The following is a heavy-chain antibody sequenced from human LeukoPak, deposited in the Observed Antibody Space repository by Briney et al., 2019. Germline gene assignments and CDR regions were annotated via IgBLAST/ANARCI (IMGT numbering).Heavy chain of an antibody. J-gene: IGHJ4*02. Sequence: ASVTVSFTPSVYTFTIYDINWVRQTTGQGREWMGWMNPNSGSTGYAQKFQGRVTITRNTSISTAYMELSGLRSEDTAVYYCARGRSTGYPYYFEYWGQGTLVTLSS. CDR1: VYTFTIYD. D-gene: IGHD5-12*01. V-gene: IGHV1-8*03. CDR2: MNPNSGST. CDR3: ARGRSTGYPYYFEY.